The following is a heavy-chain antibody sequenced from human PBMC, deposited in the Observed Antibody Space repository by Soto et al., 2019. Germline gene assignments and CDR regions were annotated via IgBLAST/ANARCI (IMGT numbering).Heavy chain of an antibody. D-gene: IGHD6-19*01. V-gene: IGHV3-9*01. Sequence: EVQLVESGGGLVQPGRSLRLSCAASGFTFNDYAMHWVRQAPGKGLEWVSGMSWNSGTIAYADSVKGRFTVSRDNAKNFLYLQMNSLRADDTAVYYCAKDIRRGFSSAWGDWGQGALVTVSS. CDR3: AKDIRRGFSSAWGD. CDR1: GFTFNDYA. CDR2: MSWNSGTI. J-gene: IGHJ4*02.